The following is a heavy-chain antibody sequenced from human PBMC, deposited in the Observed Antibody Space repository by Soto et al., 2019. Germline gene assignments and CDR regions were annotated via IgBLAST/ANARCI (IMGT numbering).Heavy chain of an antibody. Sequence: GASVQVSCEAFGYTFTSSYMHWVRQATGQGLGWMGIINPSGGSTSYAQQFQGRVTMTRDTSTSTVYMELSSLRSEDTVVYYCARVLQSSYYYDSSGCPVFDPCGQGTLVTVSS. CDR1: GYTFTSSY. CDR3: ARVLQSSYYYDSSGCPVFDP. J-gene: IGHJ5*02. V-gene: IGHV1-46*01. D-gene: IGHD3-22*01. CDR2: INPSGGST.